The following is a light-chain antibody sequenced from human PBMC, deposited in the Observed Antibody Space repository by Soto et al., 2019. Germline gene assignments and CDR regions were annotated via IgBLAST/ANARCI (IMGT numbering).Light chain of an antibody. Sequence: EFVLTQSPATLSLSPGERATLSCRASQSVSSYLAWYQQKPGQAPRLLIYDASNRATGIPARFSGSGSGTDFTLTISNLEPEDFAVYYCQQRSNWPLTFGGGTKVEIK. CDR1: QSVSSY. J-gene: IGKJ4*01. V-gene: IGKV3-11*01. CDR2: DAS. CDR3: QQRSNWPLT.